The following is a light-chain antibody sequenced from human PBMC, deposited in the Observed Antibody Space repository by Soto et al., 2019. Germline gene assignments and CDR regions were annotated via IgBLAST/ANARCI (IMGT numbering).Light chain of an antibody. CDR2: DAS. CDR3: QQYDSYAWT. J-gene: IGKJ1*01. CDR1: QSISSW. V-gene: IGKV1-5*01. Sequence: DIQMTQSPSILSASVGDRVTITCRASQSISSWLAWYQQKPGKAPKLLIYDASSLESVVPSRFSGIGSGTEFTLTITSLQPDDFAASYCQQYDSYAWTFGQGTKVEIK.